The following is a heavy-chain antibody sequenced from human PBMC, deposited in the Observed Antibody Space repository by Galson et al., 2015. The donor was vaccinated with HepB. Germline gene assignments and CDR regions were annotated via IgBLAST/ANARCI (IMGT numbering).Heavy chain of an antibody. D-gene: IGHD6-19*01. CDR2: ISSSSSYT. Sequence: SLRLSCAASGFTFSDYYMSWIRQAPGKGLEWVSYISSSSSYTNYADSVKGRFTISRDNAKNSLYLQMNSLRAEDTAVYYCARANTGYSSGWYAYWGQGTLVTVSS. CDR3: ARANTGYSSGWYAY. CDR1: GFTFSDYY. V-gene: IGHV3-11*06. J-gene: IGHJ4*02.